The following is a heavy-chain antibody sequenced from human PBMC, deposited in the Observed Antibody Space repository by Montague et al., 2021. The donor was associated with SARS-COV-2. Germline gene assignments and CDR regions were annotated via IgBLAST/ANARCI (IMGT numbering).Heavy chain of an antibody. Sequence: CAISGDSVTVSWTSGDDRKSSPSNSRHANRTSYDMCMKHNDYAVSVKSRITINPDTSKNQFSLQLKSVTPEDTAVYYCARGWVATIPHMDNWGQGSLVIVSS. J-gene: IGHJ4*02. CDR1: GDSVTVSWTS. CDR3: ARGWVATIPHMDN. D-gene: IGHD5-12*01. V-gene: IGHV6-1*01. CDR2: SYDMCMKHN.